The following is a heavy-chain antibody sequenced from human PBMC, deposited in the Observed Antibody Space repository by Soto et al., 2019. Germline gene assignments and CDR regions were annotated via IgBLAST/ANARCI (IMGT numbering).Heavy chain of an antibody. D-gene: IGHD6-6*01. V-gene: IGHV3-21*01. CDR2: ISRSSSLR. J-gene: IGHJ4*02. CDR3: LRGDARDY. CDR1: GFTFSSYS. Sequence: EVQLVESGGGLVKPGGSVRLSCTASGFTFSSYSMNWVRQAPGKGLEWLSSISRSSSLRYYTDSVRGRFTISRDNAENTLYLQMNSLRVDDTAVYDCLRGDARDYWGQGTLVAVSS.